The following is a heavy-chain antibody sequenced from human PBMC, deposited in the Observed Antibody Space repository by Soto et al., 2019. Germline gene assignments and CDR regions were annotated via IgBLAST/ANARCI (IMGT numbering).Heavy chain of an antibody. J-gene: IGHJ4*02. D-gene: IGHD3-22*01. CDR2: IIPVFQTA. CDR1: GGLFSSYP. Sequence: QEQLVQSGAEVKKPGSSVKVSCKASGGLFSSYPISWVRQVPGQGLEWMGGIIPVFQTAYYTQRFQGIVTITADESTNTAYMELSSLRSDDTAIYYCARGGSGYTWFNEFWGQGTLVTVSS. V-gene: IGHV1-69*01. CDR3: ARGGSGYTWFNEF.